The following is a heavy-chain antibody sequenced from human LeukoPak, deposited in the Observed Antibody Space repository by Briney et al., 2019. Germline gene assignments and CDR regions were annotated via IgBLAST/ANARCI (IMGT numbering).Heavy chain of an antibody. V-gene: IGHV3-66*01. J-gene: IGHJ6*02. CDR3: AKGTDPKTHYYYYYGMDV. Sequence: GGSLRLSCAASGVTVSSNYMSWVRQAPGEGLEWVSVIYSGGSTYYADSVKGRFTISRDNSKNTLYLQMNSLRAEDTAVYYCAKGTDPKTHYYYYYGMDVWGQGTTVTVSS. CDR1: GVTVSSNY. CDR2: IYSGGST.